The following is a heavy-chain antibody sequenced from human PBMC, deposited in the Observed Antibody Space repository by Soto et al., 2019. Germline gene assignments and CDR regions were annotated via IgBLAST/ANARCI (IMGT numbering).Heavy chain of an antibody. V-gene: IGHV1-69*12. CDR1: GGTFSTYT. J-gene: IGHJ6*02. Sequence: QVQLVQSGAEVKKPGSSVKVSCKASGGTFSTYTINWVRQAPGQGLEWMGGSIPMFGTANYAQKFQGRVTITADXSXSXXYMELSSLRSGDTAVSYCAGRYCISTSCHYYGMDVWGQGTTVTVSS. CDR2: SIPMFGTA. CDR3: AGRYCISTSCHYYGMDV. D-gene: IGHD2-2*01.